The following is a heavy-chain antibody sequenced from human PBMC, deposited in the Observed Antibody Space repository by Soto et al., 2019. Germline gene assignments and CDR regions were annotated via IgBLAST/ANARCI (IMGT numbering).Heavy chain of an antibody. D-gene: IGHD3-22*01. Sequence: GESLKISCKGSGYSVAGYWITWVRQKPGKGLEWMGRIDPSDSQTYYSPSFRGHVTISATKSITTVFLQWSSLRASDTAMYYCSRQIYDSDTGPNFQYYFDSWGQGTPVTVSS. CDR2: IDPSDSQT. CDR3: SRQIYDSDTGPNFQYYFDS. V-gene: IGHV5-10-1*01. CDR1: GYSVAGYW. J-gene: IGHJ4*02.